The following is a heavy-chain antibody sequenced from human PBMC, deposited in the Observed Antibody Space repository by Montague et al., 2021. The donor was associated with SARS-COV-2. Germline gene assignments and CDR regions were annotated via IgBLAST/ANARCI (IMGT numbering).Heavy chain of an antibody. D-gene: IGHD4-17*01. Sequence: CAISGDSVWSNTAAWNWIRQSPSGGLEWLGRTNYRSKWTSDCATSVEGRISIDPDTSKNQFFLRLRSVTPEDTGVYYCVRDTGSAQAGFDAWGQGTLVTVSS. J-gene: IGHJ4*02. CDR3: VRDTGSAQAGFDA. V-gene: IGHV6-1*01. CDR1: GDSVWSNTAA. CDR2: TNYRSKWTS.